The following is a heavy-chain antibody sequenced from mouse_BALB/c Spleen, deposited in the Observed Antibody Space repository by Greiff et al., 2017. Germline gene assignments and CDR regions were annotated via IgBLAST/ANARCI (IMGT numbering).Heavy chain of an antibody. D-gene: IGHD2-4*01. CDR3: ASGGIYYDYEGYAMDY. J-gene: IGHJ4*01. V-gene: IGHV3-6*02. CDR1: GYSITSGYY. Sequence: EVKLMESGPCLVKPSQSLSLTCSVTGYSITSGYYWNWIRQFPGNKLEWMGYISYDGSNNYNPSLKNRISITRDTSKNQFFLKLNSVTTEDTATYYCASGGIYYDYEGYAMDYWGQGTSVTVSS. CDR2: ISYDGSN.